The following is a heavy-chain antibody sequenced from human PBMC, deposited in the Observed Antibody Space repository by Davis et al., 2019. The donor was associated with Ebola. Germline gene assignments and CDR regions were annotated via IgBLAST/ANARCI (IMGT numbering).Heavy chain of an antibody. V-gene: IGHV4-38-2*01. J-gene: IGHJ4*02. CDR3: ARNRSSSHFDS. CDR1: GPSISSGAY. D-gene: IGHD6-6*01. CDR2: IYNSVST. Sequence: PSETLSLTCAASGPSISSGAYWGWIRQSPGKGLEWIGSIYNSVSTHYSPSLKSRVTISIDTSENQFSLNLRSVTAADTAVYYCARNRSSSHFDSWGQGTLVIVSS.